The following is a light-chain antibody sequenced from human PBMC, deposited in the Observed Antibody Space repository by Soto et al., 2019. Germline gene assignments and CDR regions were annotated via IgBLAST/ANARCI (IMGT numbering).Light chain of an antibody. Sequence: DIQMTQSPASLSASVGDRVTITCRASQDIRSDLGWYQQKPGRAPKRLMFAARRLQSGVPSRFSGRGSGTEFTLTISSLQPEDFATYYCLQHNTYPRAFGQGTKVEMK. V-gene: IGKV1-17*01. CDR1: QDIRSD. J-gene: IGKJ1*01. CDR2: AAR. CDR3: LQHNTYPRA.